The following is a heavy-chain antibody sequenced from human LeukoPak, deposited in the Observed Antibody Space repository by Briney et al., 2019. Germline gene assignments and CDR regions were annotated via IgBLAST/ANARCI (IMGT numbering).Heavy chain of an antibody. CDR3: GRVRGVYYFDP. V-gene: IGHV3-48*03. CDR2: ITSSGSTI. D-gene: IGHD2-8*01. CDR1: GFTLSSYE. Sequence: GGTLRLSCAASGFTLSSYEMNWVRQAPGKGLEWVSYITSSGSTISDSDSVKGRFTITRDNGKNSLYLQMNSLIAEEEAVYYCGRVRGVYYFDPWARETLVTVSS. J-gene: IGHJ4*02.